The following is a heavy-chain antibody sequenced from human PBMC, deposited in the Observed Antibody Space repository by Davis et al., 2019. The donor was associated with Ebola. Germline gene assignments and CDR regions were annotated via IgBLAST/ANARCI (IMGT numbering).Heavy chain of an antibody. CDR3: AKSRNYYGSGSLSDY. J-gene: IGHJ4*02. CDR2: ISSGASNT. D-gene: IGHD3-10*01. V-gene: IGHV3-23*01. CDR1: GFTVSSNY. Sequence: GESLKISCAASGFTVSSNYMSWVRQAPGRGLEWVSAISSGASNTYYADSVKGRFTISRDNSKNTLYLQMNSLRAEDTAVYYCAKSRNYYGSGSLSDYWGQGTLVTVSS.